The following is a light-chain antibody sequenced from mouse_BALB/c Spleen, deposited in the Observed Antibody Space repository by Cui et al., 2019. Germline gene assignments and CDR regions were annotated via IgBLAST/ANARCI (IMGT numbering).Light chain of an antibody. CDR3: HQWSSYPWT. Sequence: QIVLTQSPAIMSASLGEEITLTCSASSSVSYMHWYQQKSGTSPKLLIIAHPTWLLESLSRFSGSGSGTFYSLTISSVEAEDAADYYCHQWSSYPWTFGGGTKLEIK. V-gene: IGKV4-80*01. CDR1: SSVSY. CDR2: AHP. J-gene: IGKJ1*01.